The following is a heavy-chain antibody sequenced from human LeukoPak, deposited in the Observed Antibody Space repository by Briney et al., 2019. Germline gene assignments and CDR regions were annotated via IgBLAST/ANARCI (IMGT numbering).Heavy chain of an antibody. Sequence: TGGSLRLSCAASGPTASANSMGWVGQGPGKGREGVSVIFTGGNSYYADSVKGRFTISRDNSKNTLYLQTNSLRAEDTAVYYCARETSYDILNGYKNDAFDIWGQGTAVTVSS. J-gene: IGHJ3*02. CDR3: ARETSYDILNGYKNDAFDI. D-gene: IGHD3-9*01. V-gene: IGHV3-53*01. CDR1: GPTASANS. CDR2: IFTGGNS.